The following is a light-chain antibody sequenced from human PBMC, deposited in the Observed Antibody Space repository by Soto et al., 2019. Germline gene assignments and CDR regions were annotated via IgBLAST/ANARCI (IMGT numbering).Light chain of an antibody. CDR2: GAS. Sequence: AQSSTTLVVFPWKKTTLSCRASQSVSSYLAWYQQKPGQAPRLLIYGASTRATGISARFSGSGSGTEFSLTISSLQSEDFAVYYCQQYNIWPRTFGQGTKLDIK. J-gene: IGKJ1*01. CDR1: QSVSSY. CDR3: QQYNIWPRT. V-gene: IGKV3-15*01.